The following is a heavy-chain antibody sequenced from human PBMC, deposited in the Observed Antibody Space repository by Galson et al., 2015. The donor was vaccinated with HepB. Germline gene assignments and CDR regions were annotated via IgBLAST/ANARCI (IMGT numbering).Heavy chain of an antibody. CDR1: GYTFTGYY. CDR2: INPNSGGT. V-gene: IGHV1-2*02. J-gene: IGHJ5*02. D-gene: IGHD5-18*01. Sequence: SVKVSCKAPGYTFTGYYMHWVRQAPGQGLEWMGWINPNSGGTNYAQKFQGRVTMTRDTSISTAYMELSRLRSDDTAVYYCARDRASGYSYVDNWFDPWGQGTLVTVSS. CDR3: ARDRASGYSYVDNWFDP.